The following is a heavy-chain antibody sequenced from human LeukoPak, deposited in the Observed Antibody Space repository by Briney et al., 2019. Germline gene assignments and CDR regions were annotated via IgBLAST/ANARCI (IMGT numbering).Heavy chain of an antibody. J-gene: IGHJ4*02. CDR2: IYYSGST. D-gene: IGHD3-22*01. CDR3: ARGGESDYDSSGYLVY. V-gene: IGHV4-59*02. CDR1: GGSVSSHY. Sequence: PSETLSLTCTVSGGSVSSHYWSWIRQPPGKGLEWIGYIYYSGSTNYNPSLKSRVTISVDTSKNQFSLKLSSVTVADTAVYYCARGGESDYDSSGYLVYWGQGTLLTVSS.